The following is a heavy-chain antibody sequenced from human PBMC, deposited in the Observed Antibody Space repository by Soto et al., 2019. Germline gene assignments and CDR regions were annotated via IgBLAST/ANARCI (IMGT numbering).Heavy chain of an antibody. CDR3: AREGEYSSSFHYYYGMDV. D-gene: IGHD6-6*01. CDR2: ISSSSSYI. V-gene: IGHV3-21*01. J-gene: IGHJ6*02. Sequence: EVQLVESGGGLVKPGGSLRLSCAASGFTFSSYSMNWVRQAPGKGLEWVSSISSSSSYIYYADSVKGRFTISRDNAKNSLYLQMNILRADDTAVYYCAREGEYSSSFHYYYGMDVWGQGTTVTVSS. CDR1: GFTFSSYS.